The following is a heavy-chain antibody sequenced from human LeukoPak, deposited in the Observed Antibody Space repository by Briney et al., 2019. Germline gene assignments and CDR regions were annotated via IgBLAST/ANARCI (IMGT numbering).Heavy chain of an antibody. D-gene: IGHD3-9*01. CDR1: GYSFTSYW. CDR3: ARGWGSYYDILTGYYKGVRFDY. Sequence: PGESLKISCKGSGYSFTSYWIGWVRQMPGKGLEWMGIIYPGDSDTRYSPSFQGQVTISADKSISTAYLQWSSLKASDTAMYYCARGWGSYYDILTGYYKGVRFDYWGQGTLVTVSS. J-gene: IGHJ4*02. CDR2: IYPGDSDT. V-gene: IGHV5-51*01.